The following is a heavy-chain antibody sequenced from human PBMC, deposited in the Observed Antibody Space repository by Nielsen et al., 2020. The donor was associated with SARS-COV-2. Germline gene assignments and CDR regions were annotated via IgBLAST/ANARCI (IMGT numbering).Heavy chain of an antibody. CDR1: GFNFKNHG. V-gene: IGHV3-30*18. D-gene: IGHD3-16*01. Sequence: GESLKISCKASGFNFKNHGMNWVRQAPGKGLEWVASISYEGSKKYYADSLEGRFSISTDFSSHTLYLQMYSLRTEDTAIYYCAKRRGGFMITRGGGGALDVWGQGTTVTVSS. CDR2: ISYEGSKK. CDR3: AKRRGGFMITRGGGGALDV. J-gene: IGHJ6*02.